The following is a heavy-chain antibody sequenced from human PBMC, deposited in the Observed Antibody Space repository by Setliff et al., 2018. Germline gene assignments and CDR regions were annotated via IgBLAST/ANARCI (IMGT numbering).Heavy chain of an antibody. CDR2: IYYSGST. V-gene: IGHV4-59*08. Sequence: SETLSLTCTVSGGSISSYYWSWIRQPPGKGLEWIGYIYYSGSTNYNPSLKGRVTISVDTSKNQFSLKLSSVTAADTAVYYCARLSFLQLDHLNFDYWGQGTLVTVS. CDR3: ARLSFLQLDHLNFDY. D-gene: IGHD1-1*01. CDR1: GGSISSYY. J-gene: IGHJ4*02.